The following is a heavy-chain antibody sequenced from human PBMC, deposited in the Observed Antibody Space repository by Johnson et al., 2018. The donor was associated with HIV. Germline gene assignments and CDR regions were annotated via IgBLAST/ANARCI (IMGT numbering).Heavy chain of an antibody. CDR1: GFTFSSYA. V-gene: IGHV3-23*04. D-gene: IGHD3-22*01. CDR2: ISGSGGST. J-gene: IGHJ3*02. Sequence: VLLVESGGGLVQPGGSLRLSCAASGFTFSSYAMSWVRQAPGKGLEWVSAISGSGGSTYYADSVKGRFTISRDNSKNTLYLQMNSLRAEDTAVYYCAKERAEVVVVHDALDMWGQGTMVTVSS. CDR3: AKERAEVVVVHDALDM.